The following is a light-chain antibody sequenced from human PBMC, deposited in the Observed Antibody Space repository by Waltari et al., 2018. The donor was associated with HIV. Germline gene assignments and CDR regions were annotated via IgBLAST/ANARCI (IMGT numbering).Light chain of an antibody. CDR2: LGS. CDR1: QSLLHSNGYYY. J-gene: IGKJ1*01. CDR3: MQALQTRT. V-gene: IGKV2-28*01. Sequence: DIVMTQSPLSLPVTPGEPASISCRSSQSLLHSNGYYYLDWYLQKPGQSPQLLIYLGSNRASGVPDRFSGSGSGTDFTLKISRVEAEDVGVYYCMQALQTRTFGPGTKVEIK.